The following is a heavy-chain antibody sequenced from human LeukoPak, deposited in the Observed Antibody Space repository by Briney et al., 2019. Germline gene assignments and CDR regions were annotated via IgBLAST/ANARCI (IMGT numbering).Heavy chain of an antibody. CDR2: INHSGST. CDR1: GGSFSGYY. Sequence: PSETLSLTCAVYGGSFSGYYWSWIRQPPGKGLEWIGEINHSGSTNYNPSLKSRVTISIDTSKNQFSLKLSSVTAADTAVYYCARGGYCSGGSCYPGRSDYWGQGTLVTVSS. V-gene: IGHV4-34*01. J-gene: IGHJ4*02. CDR3: ARGGYCSGGSCYPGRSDY. D-gene: IGHD2-15*01.